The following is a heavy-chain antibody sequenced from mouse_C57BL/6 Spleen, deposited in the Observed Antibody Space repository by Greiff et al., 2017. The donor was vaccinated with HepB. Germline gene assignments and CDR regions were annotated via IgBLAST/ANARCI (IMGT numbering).Heavy chain of an antibody. D-gene: IGHD2-4*01. Sequence: QVQLQQPGAELVKPGASVKLSCKASGFTFTSYWMQWVKQRPGQGLEWIGEIDPADSYTNYNQKFKGKATVTVDTSSSTAYMQLSSLTSEDSAVYSSARRRGHEYDDAMDYWGQGTSVTVSS. V-gene: IGHV1-50*01. CDR1: GFTFTSYW. CDR2: IDPADSYT. J-gene: IGHJ4*01. CDR3: ARRRGHEYDDAMDY.